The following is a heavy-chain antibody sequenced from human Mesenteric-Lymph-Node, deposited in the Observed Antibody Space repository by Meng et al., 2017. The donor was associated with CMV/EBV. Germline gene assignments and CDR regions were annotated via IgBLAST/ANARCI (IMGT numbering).Heavy chain of an antibody. D-gene: IGHD2-2*02. CDR3: ARGRGYCSSTSCYRSLPYWYFDL. CDR2: INHSGST. CDR1: GGSFSGYY. V-gene: IGHV4-34*01. Sequence: SEILSLTCAVYGGSFSGYYWSWIRQPPGKGLEWIGEINHSGSTNYNPSLKSRVTISVDTSKNQFSLKLSSLTAAATAGYYCARGRGYCSSTSCYRSLPYWYFDLWGRGTLVTVSS. J-gene: IGHJ2*01.